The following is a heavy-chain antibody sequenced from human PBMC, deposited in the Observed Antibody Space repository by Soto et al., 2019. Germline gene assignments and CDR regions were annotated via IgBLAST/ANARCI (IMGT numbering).Heavy chain of an antibody. CDR3: ARADPDASVGY. CDR1: GGSMSSYY. CDR2: ISYSGST. Sequence: PSETLSLTCTVSGGSMSSYYWPWLRQSPGRGLEWIGYISYSGSTYYNPSLKSRVTISADTSKNQFSLRMNSMIAADTAVYYCARADPDASVGYLGQGTLVTGSS. D-gene: IGHD2-15*01. J-gene: IGHJ4*02. V-gene: IGHV4-59*01.